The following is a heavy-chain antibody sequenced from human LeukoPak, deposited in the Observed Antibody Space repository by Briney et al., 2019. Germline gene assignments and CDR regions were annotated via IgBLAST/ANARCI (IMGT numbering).Heavy chain of an antibody. Sequence: SETLSLTCAVYGGSFSGYYWSWIRQPPGKGLEWIGEINHSGSTNYNPSLKSRVTISVDTSKNQFSLKLSSVTAADTAVYYCARGGVLWFGELSYYFDYWGQGTPVTVSS. J-gene: IGHJ4*02. CDR2: INHSGST. CDR3: ARGGVLWFGELSYYFDY. CDR1: GGSFSGYY. D-gene: IGHD3-10*01. V-gene: IGHV4-34*01.